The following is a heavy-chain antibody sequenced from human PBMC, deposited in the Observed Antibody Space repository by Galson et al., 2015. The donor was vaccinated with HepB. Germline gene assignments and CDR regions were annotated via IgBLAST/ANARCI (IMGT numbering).Heavy chain of an antibody. CDR3: AKDIPTAVILTGYYFGNWDV. Sequence: SLRLSCAASGFTFSSYGMHWVRQAPGKGLEWVAFIRYDGSNKYYADSVKGRFTISRDNSKNTLYLQMNSLRAEDTAVYYCAKDIPTAVILTGYYFGNWDVWGQGTTVTVSS. CDR1: GFTFSSYG. CDR2: IRYDGSNK. D-gene: IGHD3-9*01. V-gene: IGHV3-30*02. J-gene: IGHJ6*02.